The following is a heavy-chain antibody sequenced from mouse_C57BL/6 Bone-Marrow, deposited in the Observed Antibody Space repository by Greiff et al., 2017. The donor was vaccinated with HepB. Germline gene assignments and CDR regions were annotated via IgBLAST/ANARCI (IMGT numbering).Heavy chain of an antibody. CDR3: ARWDDYDRGYWYFDV. D-gene: IGHD2-4*01. J-gene: IGHJ1*03. V-gene: IGHV1-42*01. CDR2: INPSTGGT. CDR1: GYSFTGYY. Sequence: EVQLQQSGPELVKPGASVKISCKASGYSFTGYYMNWVKQSPEKSLEWIGEINPSTGGTTYNQKFKAKATLTVDKSSSTAYMQLKSLTSEDSAVYYCARWDDYDRGYWYFDVWGTGTTVTVSS.